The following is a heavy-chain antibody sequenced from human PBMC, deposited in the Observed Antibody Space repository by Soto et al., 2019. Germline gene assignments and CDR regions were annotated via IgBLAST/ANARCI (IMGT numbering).Heavy chain of an antibody. V-gene: IGHV4-31*03. CDR2: IYYSGST. CDR3: ARFCGGDCHHGMDV. Sequence: QVQLQESGPGLVKPSQTLSLTCTVSGGSISSGGYYWSWIRQHPGKGLEWIGYIYYSGSTYYNPSLKSRVTISVDTSKNQLSLKLSSVTAADTAVYYCARFCGGDCHHGMDVWGQGTTVTVSS. J-gene: IGHJ6*02. D-gene: IGHD2-21*02. CDR1: GGSISSGGYY.